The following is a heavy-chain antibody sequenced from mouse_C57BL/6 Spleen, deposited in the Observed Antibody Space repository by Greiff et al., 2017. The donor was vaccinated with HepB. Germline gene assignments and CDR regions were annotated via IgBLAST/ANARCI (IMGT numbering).Heavy chain of an antibody. CDR1: GFTFSDYG. CDR2: ISSGSSTI. CDR3: ARRMGYGYFDV. J-gene: IGHJ1*03. D-gene: IGHD2-3*01. V-gene: IGHV5-17*01. Sequence: EVNVVESGGGLVKPGGSLKLSCAASGFTFSDYGMHWVRQAPEKGLEWVAYISSGSSTIYYADTVKGRFTISRDNAKNTLFLQMTSLRSEDTAMYYCARRMGYGYFDVWGTGTTVTVSS.